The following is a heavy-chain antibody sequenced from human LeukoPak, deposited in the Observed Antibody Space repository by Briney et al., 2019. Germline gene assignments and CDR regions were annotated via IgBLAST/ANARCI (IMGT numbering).Heavy chain of an antibody. Sequence: SPSETLSLTCTVSGGSISSYYWSWIRQHPGKGLEWIGYIYYSGSTYYNPSLKSRVTISVDTSKNQFSLKLSSVTAADTAVYYCARAVVKGPGWFDPWGQGTLVTVSS. CDR2: IYYSGST. CDR1: GGSISSYY. J-gene: IGHJ5*02. D-gene: IGHD4-23*01. CDR3: ARAVVKGPGWFDP. V-gene: IGHV4-59*06.